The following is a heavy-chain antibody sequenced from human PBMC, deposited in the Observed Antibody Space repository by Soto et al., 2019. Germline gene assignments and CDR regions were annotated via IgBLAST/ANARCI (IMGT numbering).Heavy chain of an antibody. CDR2: INPNSGGT. Sequence: VGSVKVCFKSSGYPFTDHYIHLGRQAPGQGLEWMGWINPNSGGTNYSQKFQGRVTMARDTSISTAYMELSRLISDDTAVYYCARGDVRVVASFDPWGQGAMVTVSS. CDR1: GYPFTDHY. CDR3: ARGDVRVVASFDP. V-gene: IGHV1-2*02. J-gene: IGHJ5*02. D-gene: IGHD2-15*01.